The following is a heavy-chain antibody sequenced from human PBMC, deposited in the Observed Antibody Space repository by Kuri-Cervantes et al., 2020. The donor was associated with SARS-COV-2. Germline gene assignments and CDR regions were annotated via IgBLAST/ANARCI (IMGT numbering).Heavy chain of an antibody. Sequence: GSLRLSCAVYGGSFSGYYWSWIRQPPGKGLEWIGEINYSGTTNYDPSLKSRVTMSVDTSKNQFSLNLTSVTAADTAVYYCARLRRHNNAWFVTGYYMDVWGKGTTVTVSS. J-gene: IGHJ6*03. CDR2: INYSGTT. D-gene: IGHD3-10*01. V-gene: IGHV4-34*01. CDR3: ARLRRHNNAWFVTGYYMDV. CDR1: GGSFSGYY.